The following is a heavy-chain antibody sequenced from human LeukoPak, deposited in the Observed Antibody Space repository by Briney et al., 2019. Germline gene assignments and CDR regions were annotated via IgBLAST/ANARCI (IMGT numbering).Heavy chain of an antibody. CDR1: GFTFSSYD. D-gene: IGHD5/OR15-5a*01. CDR2: IGTAGDT. V-gene: IGHV3-13*01. CDR3: ARGASLRHFDY. Sequence: PGGSLRLSCAASGFTFSSYDMHWVRQATGKGLEWVSAIGTAGDTYYPGSVKGRFTISRENAKNSLYLQMNSLRAGDTAVYCCARGASLRHFDYWGQGTLVTVSS. J-gene: IGHJ4*02.